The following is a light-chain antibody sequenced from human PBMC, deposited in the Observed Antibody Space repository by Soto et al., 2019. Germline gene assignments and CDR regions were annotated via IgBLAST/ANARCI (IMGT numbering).Light chain of an antibody. Sequence: DIQMTQSPSSLSASVGDRVSITCRASQTISTYVNWYQHKPGQAPKLLIYAAYALQSGVPSRFSGSASGTEFTIAISSMQTEDFATYYCQQTSSAPFTFGPGTKVDIK. CDR2: AAY. V-gene: IGKV1-39*01. CDR1: QTISTY. CDR3: QQTSSAPFT. J-gene: IGKJ3*01.